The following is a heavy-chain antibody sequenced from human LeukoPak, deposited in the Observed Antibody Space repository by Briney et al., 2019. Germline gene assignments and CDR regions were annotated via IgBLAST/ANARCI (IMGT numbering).Heavy chain of an antibody. CDR1: GFTFSNDW. J-gene: IGHJ5*02. Sequence: GGSLRLSCEASGFTFSNDWMGWVRQAPGKGLEWVANIRQDGGEQYYMDSVKGRFTISRDNAKNSLYLQMNSLRAEDTAVYYCARSYDPWGQGTLVTVSS. CDR3: ARSYDP. V-gene: IGHV3-7*01. CDR2: IRQDGGEQ.